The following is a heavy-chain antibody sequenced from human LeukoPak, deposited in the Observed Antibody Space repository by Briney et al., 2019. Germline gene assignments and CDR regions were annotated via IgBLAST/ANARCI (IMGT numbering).Heavy chain of an antibody. V-gene: IGHV1-69*13. CDR2: IIPIFGTA. CDR3: ARDMRGLYWYYFDY. Sequence: SVKVSCKASGGTFISYAISWVRQAPGQGLEWRGGIIPIFGTANYAQKFQGRVTITADESTSTAYMELSSLRSEDTAVYYCARDMRGLYWYYFDYWGQGTLVTVSS. D-gene: IGHD2-15*01. CDR1: GGTFISYA. J-gene: IGHJ4*02.